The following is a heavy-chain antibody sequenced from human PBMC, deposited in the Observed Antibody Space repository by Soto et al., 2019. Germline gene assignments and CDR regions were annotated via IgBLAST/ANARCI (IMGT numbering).Heavy chain of an antibody. CDR1: GFTFSNHW. D-gene: IGHD2-15*01. CDR3: AGRVGYCSGESCLGV. J-gene: IGHJ6*04. Sequence: VQLVQSGAEVKKPGESLKISRKGLGFTFSNHWIAWVRQMPGKGLEWMGIIYGGDSDTRYSPSFQGQVTISVDKSISTVYLQWRSLKGSDSSVYFYAGRVGYCSGESCLGVWGGGTTVTVPS. CDR2: IYGGDSDT. V-gene: IGHV5-51*03.